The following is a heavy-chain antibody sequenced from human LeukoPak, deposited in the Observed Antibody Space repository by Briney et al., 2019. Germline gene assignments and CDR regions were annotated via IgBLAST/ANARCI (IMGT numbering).Heavy chain of an antibody. J-gene: IGHJ6*03. CDR3: AREGGGYCSSTSCPGWYYYYYMDV. V-gene: IGHV1-18*04. D-gene: IGHD2-2*01. CDR2: ISAYNGNT. Sequence: ASVKVSCKASGYTFTGYYMHWVRQAPGQGLEWMGWISAYNGNTNYAQKLQGRVTMTTDTSTSTAYMELRSLRSDDTAVYYCAREGGGYCSSTSCPGWYYYYYMDVWGKGTTVTVSS. CDR1: GYTFTGYY.